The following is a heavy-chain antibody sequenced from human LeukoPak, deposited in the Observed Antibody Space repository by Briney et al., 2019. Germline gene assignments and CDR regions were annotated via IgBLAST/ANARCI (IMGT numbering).Heavy chain of an antibody. V-gene: IGHV3-7*01. CDR1: GFTFSSYW. CDR2: IKQDGSEK. Sequence: GGSLRLSCAASGFTFSSYWMSWGRQAPGKGLEWVANIKQDGSEKYYVDSVKGRFTISRDNAKNSLYLQMNSLRAEDTAVYYCARAGGNYDFWSGFSRQPSGVFDYWGQGTLVTVSS. D-gene: IGHD3-3*01. J-gene: IGHJ4*02. CDR3: ARAGGNYDFWSGFSRQPSGVFDY.